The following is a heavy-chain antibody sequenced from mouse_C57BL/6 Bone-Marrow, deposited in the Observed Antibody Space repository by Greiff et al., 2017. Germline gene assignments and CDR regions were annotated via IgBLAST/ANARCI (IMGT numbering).Heavy chain of an antibody. CDR2: FDPNSGGT. CDR1: GYTFTSYW. CDR3: ARGGWLRRRGYFDY. V-gene: IGHV1-72*01. J-gene: IGHJ2*01. Sequence: QVQLQQPGAELVKPGASVKLSCKASGYTFTSYWLHWVKQRPGRGLEWIGRFDPNSGGTTYNEKFKCKATLTVAKPSSTACSHLSSLTSEDSAVYYCARGGWLRRRGYFDYWGQGTTLTVSS. D-gene: IGHD2-2*01.